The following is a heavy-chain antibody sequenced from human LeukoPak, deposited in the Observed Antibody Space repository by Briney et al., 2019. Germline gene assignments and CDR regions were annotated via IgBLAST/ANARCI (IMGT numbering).Heavy chain of an antibody. CDR1: GFTFSSYN. Sequence: PGGSLRLSCAASGFTFSSYNMNWVRQAPGKGLEWVSSISSSSSYIYYADSVKGRFTISRDNAKNSLYLQMNSLRAEDTAVYYCARVRFDAFDIWGQGTMVTVSS. J-gene: IGHJ3*02. CDR3: ARVRFDAFDI. V-gene: IGHV3-21*01. CDR2: ISSSSSYI.